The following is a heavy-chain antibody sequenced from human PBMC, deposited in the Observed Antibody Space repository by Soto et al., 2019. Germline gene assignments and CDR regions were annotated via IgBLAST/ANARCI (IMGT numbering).Heavy chain of an antibody. CDR2: IYYSGST. CDR1: GGSISSYY. Sequence: QVQLQESGPGLVKPSETLSLTCTGSGGSISSYYWSWILQPPGKGLEWIGYIYYSGSTNYNPSLKSRVPISVDTSKNQSSLKLSSVTAADTAVYYCARRYGSAFDIWGQGTMVTVSS. CDR3: ARRYGSAFDI. J-gene: IGHJ3*02. D-gene: IGHD3-10*01. V-gene: IGHV4-59*01.